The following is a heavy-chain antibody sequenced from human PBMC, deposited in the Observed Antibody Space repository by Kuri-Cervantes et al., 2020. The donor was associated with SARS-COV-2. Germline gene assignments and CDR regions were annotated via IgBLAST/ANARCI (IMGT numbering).Heavy chain of an antibody. CDR3: ARFGDSSGYFDY. J-gene: IGHJ4*02. D-gene: IGHD3-22*01. V-gene: IGHV4-31*03. CDR1: GGSISSGGYY. CDR2: IYYSGST. Sequence: SETLSLTCTVSGGSISSGGYYWSWIRQHPGKGLEWIGYIYYSGSTYYSPSLKSRVTISVDTSKNQFSLKLSSVTAADTAVYYCARFGDSSGYFDYWGQGNLVNISS.